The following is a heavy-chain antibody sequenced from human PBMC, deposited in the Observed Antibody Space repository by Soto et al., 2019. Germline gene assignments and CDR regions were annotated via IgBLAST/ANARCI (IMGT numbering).Heavy chain of an antibody. CDR2: IYYTGNT. V-gene: IGHV4-31*03. J-gene: IGHJ4*02. CDR1: GGSISSGDYY. Sequence: QVQLQESGPGLVKPSQTLSLTCTVSGGSISSGDYYWSWIRQHPGKGLEWIGYIYYTGNTYYIPSLESRVTISIDTTKNQYSLELTSVTGADTAVYYGARWRTHAKGDHDYWGQGNLVTDSS. CDR3: ARWRTHAKGDHDY. D-gene: IGHD2-21*02.